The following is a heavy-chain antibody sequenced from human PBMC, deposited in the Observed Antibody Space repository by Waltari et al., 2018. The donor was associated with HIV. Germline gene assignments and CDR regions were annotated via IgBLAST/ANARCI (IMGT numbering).Heavy chain of an antibody. CDR2: IVFRSSIT. CDR1: GFTCTSSA. J-gene: IGHJ6*02. Sequence: QMQLVQSGPEVKKPGTSVKVSCKASGFTCTSSAMQWVRQARGHSLEWTGWIVFRSSITNYAQKLQARVPITRDMSTSTAYTELDSLGSEATAVYYCAAEVPPWGYYYYYGMDVWGQGTTVTVSS. V-gene: IGHV1-58*02. D-gene: IGHD3-16*01. CDR3: AAEVPPWGYYYYYGMDV.